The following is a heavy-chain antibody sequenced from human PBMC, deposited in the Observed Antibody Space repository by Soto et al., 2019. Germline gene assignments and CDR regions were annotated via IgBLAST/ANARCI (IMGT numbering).Heavy chain of an antibody. D-gene: IGHD2-21*02. CDR2: IIPILGIA. J-gene: IGHJ6*02. CDR1: GGTFGSNA. Sequence: SVKVSCKASGGTFGSNAISWVRRAPGQGLEWMGRIIPILGIANYAQKFQGRVTITADKSTSTAYMELSSLRSEDTAVYYCARDLSVRGVVVTAIYYYYGMDVWGQGATVTVSS. CDR3: ARDLSVRGVVVTAIYYYYGMDV. V-gene: IGHV1-69*04.